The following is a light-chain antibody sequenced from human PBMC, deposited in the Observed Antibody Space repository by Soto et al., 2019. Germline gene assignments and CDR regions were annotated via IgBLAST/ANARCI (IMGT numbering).Light chain of an antibody. CDR1: SSDVCGYDY. J-gene: IGLJ1*01. Sequence: QPASVSGSTGQSIAISCTGTSSDVCGYDYVSWYQLHPGKAPKLMVFEVNNRPSGVSYRFSGSKSGNTASLTISGLQAEDEADYFCSSSSISNAYLFGTGTKVTAL. CDR3: SSSSISNAYL. CDR2: EVN. V-gene: IGLV2-14*01.